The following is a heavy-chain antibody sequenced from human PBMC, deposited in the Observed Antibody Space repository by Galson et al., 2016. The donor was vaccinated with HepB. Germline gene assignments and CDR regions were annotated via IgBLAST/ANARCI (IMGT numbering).Heavy chain of an antibody. CDR3: ARDQNYYDTNEYDY. V-gene: IGHV3-30*03. Sequence: SLRLSCAASGFTFSRCGMHWVRQAPGKGLEWVAVISYDGNYKYYADSVKGRFTVSRDNSKNTLYLQVNSLRAEDTAVYYCARDQNYYDTNEYDYWGQGTLVTVSS. D-gene: IGHD3-22*01. CDR2: ISYDGNYK. J-gene: IGHJ4*02. CDR1: GFTFSRCG.